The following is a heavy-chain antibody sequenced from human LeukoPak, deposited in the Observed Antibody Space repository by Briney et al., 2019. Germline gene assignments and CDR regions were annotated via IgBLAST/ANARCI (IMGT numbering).Heavy chain of an antibody. D-gene: IGHD2-15*01. J-gene: IGHJ4*02. V-gene: IGHV1-2*02. CDR2: INPNSGGT. CDR3: ARVPTEYCSGGSCPTFDY. CDR1: GYTFAGYY. Sequence: ASVKVSCKASGYTFAGYYMHWVRQAPGQGLEWMGWINPNSGGTNYAQKFQGRVTMTRDTSISTAYMELSRLRSDDTAVYYCARVPTEYCSGGSCPTFDYWGQGTLVTVSS.